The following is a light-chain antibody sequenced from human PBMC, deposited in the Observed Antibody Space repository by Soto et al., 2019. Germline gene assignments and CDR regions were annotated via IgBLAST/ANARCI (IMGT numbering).Light chain of an antibody. V-gene: IGKV1-39*01. CDR2: GIF. Sequence: DIQMTQSPSSLSASIGDRVTITCRASQSIGTSLNWYQQKPGKAPKLLIYGIFHLQGGVPSRFSGSGSGTDFALTISSLQPEDFAVYYCQQTYSTPPTFGQGTEVEMK. CDR3: QQTYSTPPT. CDR1: QSIGTS. J-gene: IGKJ2*01.